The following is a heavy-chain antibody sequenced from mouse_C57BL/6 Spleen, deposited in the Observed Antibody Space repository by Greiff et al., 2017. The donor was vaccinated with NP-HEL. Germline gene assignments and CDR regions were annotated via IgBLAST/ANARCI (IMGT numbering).Heavy chain of an antibody. Sequence: QVQLQQPGAELVKPGASVKLSCKASGYTFTSYWMQWVKQRPGQGLEWIGEIDPSDSYTNYNQKFKGKATLTVDTSSSTAYMQLSSLTSEDSAVYYCARSGTYYYGRGAWFAYWGQGTLVTVSA. CDR3: ARSGTYYYGRGAWFAY. D-gene: IGHD1-1*01. CDR2: IDPSDSYT. CDR1: GYTFTSYW. V-gene: IGHV1-50*01. J-gene: IGHJ3*01.